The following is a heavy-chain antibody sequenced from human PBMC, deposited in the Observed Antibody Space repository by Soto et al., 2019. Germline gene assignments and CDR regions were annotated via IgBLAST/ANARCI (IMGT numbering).Heavy chain of an antibody. Sequence: PSETLSLTCNVSGGSISSGGYYWSWTRQHPGKGLEWIGYIYYSGSTYYNPSLKSRVTISVDTSKNQFSLKLSSVTAADTAVYYCARAPSHLYWFDPWGQGTLVTVSS. J-gene: IGHJ5*02. CDR2: IYYSGST. CDR3: ARAPSHLYWFDP. D-gene: IGHD6-6*01. CDR1: GGSISSGGYY. V-gene: IGHV4-61*08.